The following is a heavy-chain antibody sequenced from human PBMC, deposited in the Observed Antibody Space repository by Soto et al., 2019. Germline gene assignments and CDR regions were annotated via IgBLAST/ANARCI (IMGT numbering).Heavy chain of an antibody. D-gene: IGHD1-26*01. CDR2: ISGSGGST. CDR3: AKAVRYSGSYYPRAHWFDP. J-gene: IGHJ5*02. V-gene: IGHV3-23*01. CDR1: GFTFSSYA. Sequence: GGSLRLSCAASGFTFSSYAMSWVRQAPGKGLEWVSAISGSGGSTYYADSVKGRFTISRDNSKNTLYLQMNSLRAEDTAVYYCAKAVRYSGSYYPRAHWFDPWGQGTLVTVSS.